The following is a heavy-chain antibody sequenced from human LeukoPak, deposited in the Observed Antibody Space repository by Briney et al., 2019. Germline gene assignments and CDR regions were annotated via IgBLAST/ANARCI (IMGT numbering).Heavy chain of an antibody. D-gene: IGHD2-2*01. CDR3: ARYCSSTTCSNWSDP. V-gene: IGHV4-59*01. CDR2: IYYSGST. J-gene: IGHJ5*02. Sequence: SETLSLTCTVSGDSISNTYYWSWIRQPPGKGLEWIGYIYYSGSTNYNPSLKSRVTISVDTSKNQFSLKLSSVTTADTAVYYCARYCSSTTCSNWSDPWGQGTLVTVSS. CDR1: GDSISNTYY.